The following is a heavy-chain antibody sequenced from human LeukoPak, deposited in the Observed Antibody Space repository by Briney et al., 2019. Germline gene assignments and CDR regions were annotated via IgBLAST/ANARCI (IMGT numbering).Heavy chain of an antibody. CDR1: GGSISDYH. CDR2: THKSGST. CDR3: ARHGSRVMATIEDS. D-gene: IGHD5-12*01. Sequence: SETLSLTCTVSGGSISDYHWTWIWQSPGKTLEWIGCTHKSGSTHYNPSLRSRVTISLDTSKSQFSLQLSSVTAADTAVYYCARHGSRVMATIEDSWGQGTLVIVSS. J-gene: IGHJ4*02. V-gene: IGHV4-59*08.